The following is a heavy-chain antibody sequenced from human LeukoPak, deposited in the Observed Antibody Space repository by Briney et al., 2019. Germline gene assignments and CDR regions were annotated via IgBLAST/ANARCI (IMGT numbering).Heavy chain of an antibody. Sequence: SETLSLTCTVSGGSISSGDYYWSWIRQPPGKGLKWIGYIYYSGSTYYNPSLKSRVTISVDTSKNQFSLKLSSVTAADTAVYYCASRSIFGVVTTDAFDIWGQGTMVTVSS. D-gene: IGHD3-3*01. V-gene: IGHV4-30-4*01. CDR1: GGSISSGDYY. J-gene: IGHJ3*02. CDR2: IYYSGST. CDR3: ASRSIFGVVTTDAFDI.